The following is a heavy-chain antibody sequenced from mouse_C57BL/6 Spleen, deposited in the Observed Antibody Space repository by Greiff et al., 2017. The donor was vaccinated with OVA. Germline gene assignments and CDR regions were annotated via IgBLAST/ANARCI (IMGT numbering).Heavy chain of an antibody. D-gene: IGHD1-1*01. CDR3: ASGYYYGSSFDY. CDR1: GYTFTSYW. CDR2: IDPSDSYT. J-gene: IGHJ2*01. Sequence: QVQLQQPGAELVMPGASVKLSCKASGYTFTSYWMHWVKQRPGQGLEWIGEIDPSDSYTNYNQKFKGKSTLTVDKSSSTAYMQLSSLTSEDSAVYYCASGYYYGSSFDYWGQGTTLTVSS. V-gene: IGHV1-69*01.